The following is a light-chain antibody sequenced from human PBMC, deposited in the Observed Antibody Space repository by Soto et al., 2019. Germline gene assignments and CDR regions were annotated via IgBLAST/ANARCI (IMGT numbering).Light chain of an antibody. Sequence: QSVLPQPPSVSAAPGQKVTISCSGSSSNIENNYVSWYQQLPGAAPKLLIYDNTERPSGIPDRFSGSKSGTSATLGITGLQTGDEGNYYCGTWDGSLRAGVFGGGTKLTAL. V-gene: IGLV1-51*01. CDR3: GTWDGSLRAGV. CDR1: SSNIENNY. CDR2: DNT. J-gene: IGLJ2*01.